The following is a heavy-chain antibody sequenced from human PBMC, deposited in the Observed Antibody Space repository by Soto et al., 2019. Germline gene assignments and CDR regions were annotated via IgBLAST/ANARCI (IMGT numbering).Heavy chain of an antibody. J-gene: IGHJ5*02. CDR1: GFTFGSYD. D-gene: IGHD6-13*01. CDR2: IGTAGDT. V-gene: IGHV3-13*01. Sequence: GGSLRLSCAASGFTFGSYDMHWVRQATGKGLEWVSAIGTAGDTYYIGSVKGRFTISRENAKNSLYLQMNSLRAEDTAVYYCARNLGMIAAAGTWFDPWGQGTLVTVSS. CDR3: ARNLGMIAAAGTWFDP.